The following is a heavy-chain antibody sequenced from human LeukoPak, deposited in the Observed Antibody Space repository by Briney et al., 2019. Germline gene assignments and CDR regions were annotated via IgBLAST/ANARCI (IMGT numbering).Heavy chain of an antibody. V-gene: IGHV1-18*01. J-gene: IGHJ4*02. D-gene: IGHD3-3*01. Sequence: GASVKVSCKASGYTFTSYGISWVRQAPGQGLEWMGWISAYNGNTNYAQKLQGRVTMTTDTSTSTAYMELRSLRSDDTAVYYCARGEDNYDFWSGPDDYWGQGTLVTVSS. CDR1: GYTFTSYG. CDR2: ISAYNGNT. CDR3: ARGEDNYDFWSGPDDY.